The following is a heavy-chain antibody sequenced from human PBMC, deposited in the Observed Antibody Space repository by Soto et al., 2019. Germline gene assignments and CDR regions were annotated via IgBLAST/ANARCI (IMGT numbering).Heavy chain of an antibody. V-gene: IGHV3-30-3*01. J-gene: IGHJ6*02. D-gene: IGHD2-2*01. CDR1: GFTFSSYA. CDR3: ARDWRNCSSTSCYLSYYYYYGMDV. CDR2: ISYDGSNK. Sequence: QVQLVESGGGVVQPGRSLRLSCAASGFTFSSYAMHWVRQAPGKGLEWVAVISYDGSNKYYADSVKGRFTISRDNSKNTLYLQMNSLRAEDTAVYYCARDWRNCSSTSCYLSYYYYYGMDVWGQGTTVTVSS.